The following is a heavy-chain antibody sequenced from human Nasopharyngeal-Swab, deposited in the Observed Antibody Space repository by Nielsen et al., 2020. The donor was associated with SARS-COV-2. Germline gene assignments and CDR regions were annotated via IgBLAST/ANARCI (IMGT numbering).Heavy chain of an antibody. CDR2: IYPGDSDT. CDR1: GYSFTSYW. D-gene: IGHD3-3*02. V-gene: IGHV5-51*01. CDR3: ARHGGAFLEWLLYSFDY. Sequence: GASLKISCTASGYSFTSYWICWVRQTPGKGLEWMGIIYPGDSDTRYSPSFQGQVTISADKSISTAYLQWSSLKASDTAMYYCARHGGAFLEWLLYSFDYWGQGTLVTVSS. J-gene: IGHJ4*02.